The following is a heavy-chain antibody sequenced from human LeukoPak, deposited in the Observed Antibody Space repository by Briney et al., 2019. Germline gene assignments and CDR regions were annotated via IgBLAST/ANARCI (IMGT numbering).Heavy chain of an antibody. D-gene: IGHD3-9*01. V-gene: IGHV1-18*04. Sequence: GASVNGSCKASGYTFTSYGISWVRHAPGQGLERMGWISTYSGNTHYAQELQGRATLTTDTSTSTAYMELRSLRSDDTAMYYCARVNNYDMLSSFDYWGQGTLVTVSS. CDR1: GYTFTSYG. CDR2: ISTYSGNT. J-gene: IGHJ4*02. CDR3: ARVNNYDMLSSFDY.